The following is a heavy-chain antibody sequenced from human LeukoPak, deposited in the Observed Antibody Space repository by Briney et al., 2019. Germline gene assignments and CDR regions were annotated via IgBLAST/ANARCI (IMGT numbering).Heavy chain of an antibody. J-gene: IGHJ6*02. Sequence: PSETLSLTCTVSGGSISSYYWSWIRQPPGKGLEWIGYIYYSGSTNYNPSLKSRVTISVDTSKNQLSLKLSSVTAADTAVYYCARDSTLTGSYYGMDVWGQGTTVTVSS. CDR2: IYYSGST. V-gene: IGHV4-59*01. D-gene: IGHD3-9*01. CDR3: ARDSTLTGSYYGMDV. CDR1: GGSISSYY.